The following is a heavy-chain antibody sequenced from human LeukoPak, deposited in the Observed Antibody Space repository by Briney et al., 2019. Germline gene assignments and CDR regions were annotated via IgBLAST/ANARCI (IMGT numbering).Heavy chain of an antibody. V-gene: IGHV3-11*04. CDR3: ARYSGYDYGYFDY. Sequence: KSGGSLRLSCAASGFNFNTYWMSWIRQAPGKGLEWVSYISSSGSTIYYADSVKGRFTISRDNAKNSLYLQMNSLRAEDTAVYYCARYSGYDYGYFDYWGQGTLVTVSS. J-gene: IGHJ4*02. CDR1: GFNFNTYW. D-gene: IGHD5-12*01. CDR2: ISSSGSTI.